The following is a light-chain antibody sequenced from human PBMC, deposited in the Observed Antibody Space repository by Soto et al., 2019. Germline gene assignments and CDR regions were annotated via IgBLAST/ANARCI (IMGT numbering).Light chain of an antibody. V-gene: IGKV3-11*01. CDR3: QHYNSYSEA. CDR1: QSVSSY. CDR2: DAS. Sequence: EIVLTQSPATLSLSPGERATLSCRASQSVSSYLAWYQQKPGQAPRLLIYDASNRATGIPARFSGSGSGTEFTLPISSLQPDDFATYYCQHYNSYSEAFGQGTKVEL. J-gene: IGKJ1*01.